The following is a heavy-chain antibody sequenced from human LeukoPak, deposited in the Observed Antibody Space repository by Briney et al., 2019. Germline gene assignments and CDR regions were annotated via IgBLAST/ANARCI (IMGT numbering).Heavy chain of an antibody. CDR1: GFTFSSYS. CDR3: ARVPAAGITDDY. V-gene: IGHV3-21*01. CDR2: ISSSSSYI. D-gene: IGHD6-13*01. J-gene: IGHJ4*02. Sequence: TGGSLRLSCAASGFTFSSYSMNWVRQAPGKGLEWVSSISSSSSYIYYADSVKGRFTISRDNAKNSLYLQMNSLRAEDTAVYYCARVPAAGITDDYWGQGTLVTVFS.